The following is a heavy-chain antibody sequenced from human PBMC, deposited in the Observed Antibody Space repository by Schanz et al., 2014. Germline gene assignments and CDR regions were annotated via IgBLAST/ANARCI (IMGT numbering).Heavy chain of an antibody. J-gene: IGHJ4*02. V-gene: IGHV3-72*01. CDR1: GFTFSPYW. CDR3: VREGSTTPVAGLRSFDWLGRFDY. Sequence: EVQLVESGGGLVQPGGSLRLSCGSSGFTFSPYWMHWVRQAAGKGLEWVGRVRKKEFSDDTEEYAASVRGRFTISRDDSKNVVNLQMNGLKTEDTAMYYCVREGSTTPVAGLRSFDWLGRFDYWGQGALVTVSS. D-gene: IGHD3-9*01. CDR2: VRKKEFSDDTE.